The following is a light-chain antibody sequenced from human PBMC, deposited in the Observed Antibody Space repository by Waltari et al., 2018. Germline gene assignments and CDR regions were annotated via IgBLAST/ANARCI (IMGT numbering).Light chain of an antibody. CDR3: QVWDDVTDSGV. CDR2: YDS. Sequence: YVLTQPPPVSVDPGKTARLTCGGGDIGSKGVDWYQQKPGQAPVLVMFYDSDRPSEIPERFSGSNSGNTATLTISWVEAGDEADYHCQVWDDVTDSGVFGGGTKLTVL. J-gene: IGLJ3*02. CDR1: DIGSKG. V-gene: IGLV3-21*04.